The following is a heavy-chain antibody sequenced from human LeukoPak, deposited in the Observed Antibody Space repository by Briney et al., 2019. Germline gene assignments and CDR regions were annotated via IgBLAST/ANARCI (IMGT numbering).Heavy chain of an antibody. V-gene: IGHV3-53*01. Sequence: GGSLGLSCAVSGFSVSSNYMTWVRQAPGKGLEWVSVLYSGGATYYADSVKGRFTISRDNSKNTLYLQMNSLRAEDTAVYYCAREFSGCDYWGQGTLVTVSS. J-gene: IGHJ4*02. CDR3: AREFSGCDY. CDR1: GFSVSSNY. D-gene: IGHD6-19*01. CDR2: LYSGGAT.